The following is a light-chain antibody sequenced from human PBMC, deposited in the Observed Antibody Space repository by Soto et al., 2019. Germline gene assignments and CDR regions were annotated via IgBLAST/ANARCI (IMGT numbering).Light chain of an antibody. CDR1: SSDVGGYNY. Sequence: LTQPPSSSGSPGQSVTISCTGTSSDVGGYNYVSWYQQHPGKAPKLMIYEVSKRPSGVPDRFSGSKSGNTASLTVSGLQAEDEADYYCSSYAGSNNSLYVFGTGTKVTVL. CDR3: SSYAGSNNSLYV. CDR2: EVS. V-gene: IGLV2-8*01. J-gene: IGLJ1*01.